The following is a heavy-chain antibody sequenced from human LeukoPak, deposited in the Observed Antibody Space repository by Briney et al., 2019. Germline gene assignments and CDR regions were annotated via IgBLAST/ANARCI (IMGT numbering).Heavy chain of an antibody. J-gene: IGHJ6*03. CDR1: GLTVSSNC. D-gene: IGHD4-17*01. V-gene: IGHV3-66*01. Sequence: GGSLRLSCAASGLTVSSNCMSWVRQAPGKGLEWVSVIYSGGSTYYADSVKGRFTISRDNSKNTLYLQMNSLRAEDTAVYYCASRTVTSYYYYYMDVWGKGTTVTISS. CDR2: IYSGGST. CDR3: ASRTVTSYYYYYMDV.